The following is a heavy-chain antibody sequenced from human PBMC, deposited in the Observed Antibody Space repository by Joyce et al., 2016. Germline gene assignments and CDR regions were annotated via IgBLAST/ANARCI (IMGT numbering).Heavy chain of an antibody. CDR3: AKDFGTVAENWFDP. CDR2: ISGSGASK. V-gene: IGHV3-23*01. Sequence: EVQLLESGGGLVQPGGSLRLSCAASGFTFRNYGMSWVRQAPGKGLEWVSGISGSGASKYYAESVKGRFTISRDKSKNTLYLQMNSLRVEDTAVYYCAKDFGTVAENWFDPWGQGTLVTVSS. J-gene: IGHJ5*02. D-gene: IGHD6-19*01. CDR1: GFTFRNYG.